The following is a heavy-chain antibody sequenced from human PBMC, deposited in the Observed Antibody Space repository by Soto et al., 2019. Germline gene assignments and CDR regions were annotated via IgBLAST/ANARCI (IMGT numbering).Heavy chain of an antibody. D-gene: IGHD3-22*01. J-gene: IGHJ4*02. CDR1: GGTFSSYA. CDR2: IIPIFGTA. V-gene: IGHV1-69*01. CDR3: ARSLTYYYDSSGYYIDY. Sequence: QVQLVQSGAEVKKPGSSVKVSCKASGGTFSSYAISWVRQAPGQGLEWMGGIIPIFGTANYAQKFQGGVTITADESTSTAYMELSSLRSEDTAVYYCARSLTYYYDSSGYYIDYWGQGTLVTVSS.